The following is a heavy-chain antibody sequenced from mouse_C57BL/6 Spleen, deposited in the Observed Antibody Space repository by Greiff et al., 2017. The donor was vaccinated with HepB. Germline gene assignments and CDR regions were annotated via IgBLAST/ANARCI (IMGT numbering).Heavy chain of an antibody. Sequence: EVQLQQSGAELVRPGASVKLSCTASGFNIKDDYMHWVKQRPEQGLEWIGWIDPENGDTEYASKFQGKATITADTSSNTAYLQLSSLTSEDTAVYYCTLAYYSNYVDYFDDWGQGTTLTVSS. CDR2: IDPENGDT. D-gene: IGHD2-5*01. CDR1: GFNIKDDY. J-gene: IGHJ2*01. V-gene: IGHV14-4*01. CDR3: TLAYYSNYVDYFDD.